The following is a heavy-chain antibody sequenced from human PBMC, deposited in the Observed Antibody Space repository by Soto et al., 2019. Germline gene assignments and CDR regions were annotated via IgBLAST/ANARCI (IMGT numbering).Heavy chain of an antibody. CDR2: ISLDGSNK. D-gene: IGHD5-12*01. J-gene: IGHJ6*02. V-gene: IGHV3-30*04. CDR1: GFTFSFYP. CDR3: ARVPGDMVAILYISPPDGREPPSDVDV. Sequence: QMQLVESGGGAVQPGRSLRLSCAASGFTFSFYPMHWVRQAPGKGLEGVAVISLDGSNKYYADSVKGRCTISRDNSKHTLYLQMNSLRGEDTAVYYCARVPGDMVAILYISPPDGREPPSDVDVWGQGTTVTVSS.